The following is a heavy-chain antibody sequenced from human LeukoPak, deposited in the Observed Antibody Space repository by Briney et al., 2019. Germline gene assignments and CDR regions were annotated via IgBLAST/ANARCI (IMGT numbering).Heavy chain of an antibody. CDR2: IYYTGST. Sequence: SETLSLTCTVSGGSINNYYWSWVRQPPGAGLEWLAYIYYTGSTNYNPSLKTRLTISVDTSKNQFSLRLNSVTAADTAVYYCARFSQYYDSPTHYLDYWGQGTLVTVSS. V-gene: IGHV4-59*08. J-gene: IGHJ4*02. CDR1: GGSINNYY. D-gene: IGHD2/OR15-2a*01. CDR3: ARFSQYYDSPTHYLDY.